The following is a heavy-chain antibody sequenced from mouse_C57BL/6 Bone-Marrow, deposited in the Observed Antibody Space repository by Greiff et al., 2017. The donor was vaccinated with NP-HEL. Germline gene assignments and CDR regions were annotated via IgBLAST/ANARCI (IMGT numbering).Heavy chain of an antibody. CDR3: AKNMAYGSSYWYFDV. CDR2: IWRGGST. Sequence: QVQLKESGPGLVQPSQSLSITCTVSGFSLTSYGVHWVRQSPGKGLEWLGVIWRGGSTDYNAAFMSRLSITKDNSKSQVFFKMNSLQADDTAIYYCAKNMAYGSSYWYFDVWGTGTTVTVSS. J-gene: IGHJ1*03. V-gene: IGHV2-5*01. CDR1: GFSLTSYG. D-gene: IGHD1-1*01.